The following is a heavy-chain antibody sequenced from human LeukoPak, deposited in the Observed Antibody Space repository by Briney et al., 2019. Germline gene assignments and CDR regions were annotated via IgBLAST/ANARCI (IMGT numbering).Heavy chain of an antibody. CDR1: GFTFSSYA. CDR3: ARDSLRTDXLXXSXXXXXMDV. J-gene: IGHJ6*01. CDR2: ISYGSNYI. Sequence: GGSLRLSCAASGFTFSSYAMSWVRQAPGKGLEWVSSISYGSNYIYHSDSVKGRFTTSRDNAKDSLYLQMSSLRADDTAVYYCARDSLRTDXLXXSXXXXXMDVXXXGXTVTVS. V-gene: IGHV3-21*01.